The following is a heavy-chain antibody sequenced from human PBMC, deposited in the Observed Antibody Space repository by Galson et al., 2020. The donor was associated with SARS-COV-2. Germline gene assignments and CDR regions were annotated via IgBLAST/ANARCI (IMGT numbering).Heavy chain of an antibody. J-gene: IGHJ5*02. CDR1: GYTLTELS. CDR3: ATSPPYSSSSAHNWFDP. Sequence: ASVKVSCKVSGYTLTELSMHWVRQAPGKGLEWMGGFDPEYGETIYAQKLQGRVTMTEDTSTDTAYMELSSLRSEDTAVYYCATSPPYSSSSAHNWFDPWGQRTLVTVSS. V-gene: IGHV1-24*01. CDR2: FDPEYGET. D-gene: IGHD6-6*01.